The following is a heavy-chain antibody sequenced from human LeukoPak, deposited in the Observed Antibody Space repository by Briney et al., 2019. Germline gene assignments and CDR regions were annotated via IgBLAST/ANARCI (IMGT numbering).Heavy chain of an antibody. CDR2: ISYDGSNK. V-gene: IGHV3-30*14. D-gene: IGHD3-3*01. J-gene: IGHJ4*02. CDR3: AREEWYYFDY. Sequence: PGRSLRLSCVASGFTFNTYAIHWVRQAPGKGREGVAVISYDGSNKYYEDSVKGRFTISRDNSKNTLYLQMNTLRAEDMAVYYCAREEWYYFDYWGQGTLVTVSS. CDR1: GFTFNTYA.